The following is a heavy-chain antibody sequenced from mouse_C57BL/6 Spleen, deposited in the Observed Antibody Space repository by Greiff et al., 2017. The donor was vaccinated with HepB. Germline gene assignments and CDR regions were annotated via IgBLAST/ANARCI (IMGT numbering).Heavy chain of an antibody. CDR1: GYSFTGYY. V-gene: IGHV1-42*01. CDR3: ARSLYYYGSSGWYFDV. Sequence: VQLKESGPELVKPGASVKISCKASGYSFTGYYMNWVKQSPEKSLEWIGEINPSTGGTTYNQKFKAKATLTVGKSSSTAYMQLKSLTSEDSAVYYCARSLYYYGSSGWYFDVWGTGTTVTVSS. D-gene: IGHD1-1*01. J-gene: IGHJ1*03. CDR2: INPSTGGT.